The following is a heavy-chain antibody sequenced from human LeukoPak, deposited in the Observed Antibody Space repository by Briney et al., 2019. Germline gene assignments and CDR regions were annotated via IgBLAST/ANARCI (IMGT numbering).Heavy chain of an antibody. D-gene: IGHD3-3*01. Sequence: GGSLRLSCAASGFTFSSYAMSWVRQAPGKGLEWVSAISGSGGSTYYADSVKGRFTISRDNSKNTLYLQMNSLRAEDTAVYYCAKLPAIDFWSGPGYFQHWGQGTLVTVSS. J-gene: IGHJ1*01. CDR1: GFTFSSYA. V-gene: IGHV3-23*01. CDR3: AKLPAIDFWSGPGYFQH. CDR2: ISGSGGST.